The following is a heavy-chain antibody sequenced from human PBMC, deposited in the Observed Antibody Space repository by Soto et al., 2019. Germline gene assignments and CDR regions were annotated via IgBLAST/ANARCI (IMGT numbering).Heavy chain of an antibody. Sequence: ASVKVSCKASGYTFTIYAMHWVRQAPGQRLEWMGWINAGNGNTKYSQKFQGRVTITRDTSASTAYMELSSLRSEDTAVYYCARGYDFWSGPQDPWGQGTLVTVSS. CDR1: GYTFTIYA. J-gene: IGHJ5*02. D-gene: IGHD3-3*01. CDR2: INAGNGNT. CDR3: ARGYDFWSGPQDP. V-gene: IGHV1-3*01.